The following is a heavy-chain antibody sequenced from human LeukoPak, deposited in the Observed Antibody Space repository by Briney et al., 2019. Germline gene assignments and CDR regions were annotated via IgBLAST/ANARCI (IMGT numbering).Heavy chain of an antibody. CDR1: GFTFDDYG. D-gene: IGHD6-6*01. CDR2: INWNGGST. CDR3: ARGTIAASGYNWFDP. Sequence: GGSLRLSCAASGFTFDDYGMSWVRQAPGKGLVWVSGINWNGGSTGYADSVKGRFTISRDNAKNSLYLQMNSLRAEDTALYHCARGTIAASGYNWFDPWGQGTLVTVSS. V-gene: IGHV3-20*01. J-gene: IGHJ5*02.